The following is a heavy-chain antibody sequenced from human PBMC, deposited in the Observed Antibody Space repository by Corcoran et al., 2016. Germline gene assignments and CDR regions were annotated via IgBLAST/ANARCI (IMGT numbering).Heavy chain of an antibody. Sequence: QVQLVESGGGVVQPGRSLRLSCAASGFTFSSYGMHWVRQAPGKGLEWVAVISFDGSKKYYTDSVKGRFTISRDNSKDTLYLQMDRLRAEDTAVYYCATNYYSGSAYFEYWGQGTLVTVSS. V-gene: IGHV3-30*03. D-gene: IGHD3-10*01. J-gene: IGHJ4*02. CDR3: ATNYYSGSAYFEY. CDR1: GFTFSSYG. CDR2: ISFDGSKK.